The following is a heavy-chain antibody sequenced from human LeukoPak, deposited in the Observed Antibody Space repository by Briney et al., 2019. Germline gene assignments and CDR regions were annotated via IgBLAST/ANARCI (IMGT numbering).Heavy chain of an antibody. Sequence: GASVKVSCKASGYTFTGYYMHWVRQAPGQGREWMGWINPNSGGTNYAQKFQGRVTMTRDTSISTAYMELSRLRSDDTAVYYCASSMVRGVDPNFDYWGQGTLVTVSS. CDR3: ASSMVRGVDPNFDY. CDR1: GYTFTGYY. CDR2: INPNSGGT. J-gene: IGHJ4*02. V-gene: IGHV1-2*02. D-gene: IGHD3-10*01.